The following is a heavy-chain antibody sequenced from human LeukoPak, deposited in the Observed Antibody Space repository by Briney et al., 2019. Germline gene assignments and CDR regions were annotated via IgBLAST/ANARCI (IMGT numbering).Heavy chain of an antibody. CDR1: GGSISSPNSY. CDR2: IFYDGTT. J-gene: IGHJ4*02. D-gene: IGHD6-19*01. CDR3: ARRVVAGTTVDF. Sequence: SETLSLTCTVSGGSISSPNSYWGWIRQPPGKGLEWIGSIFYDGTTYYNPSLKSRVTISVDTSKSQFSLTLRSVTAAGTAVYYCARRVVAGTTVDFWGQGNLVTVSS. V-gene: IGHV4-39*01.